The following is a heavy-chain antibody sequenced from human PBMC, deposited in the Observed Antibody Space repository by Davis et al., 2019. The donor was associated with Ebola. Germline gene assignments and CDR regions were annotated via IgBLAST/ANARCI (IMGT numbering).Heavy chain of an antibody. Sequence: PGGSLRLSCAASGFTFSNYWMSWVRQAPGKGLEWVAKIKEDGSEKLEVDSVKGRFTISRDNAKDSLYLQMNSLRAEDTAVYYCAKGDNSGWYGFDYWGQGTLVTVSS. CDR2: IKEDGSEK. J-gene: IGHJ4*02. D-gene: IGHD6-19*01. CDR1: GFTFSNYW. V-gene: IGHV3-7*03. CDR3: AKGDNSGWYGFDY.